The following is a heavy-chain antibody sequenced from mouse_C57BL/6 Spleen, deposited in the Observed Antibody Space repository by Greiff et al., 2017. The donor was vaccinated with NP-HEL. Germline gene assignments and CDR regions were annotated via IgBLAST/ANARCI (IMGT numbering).Heavy chain of an antibody. CDR2: IDPSDSYT. CDR1: GYTFTSYW. J-gene: IGHJ2*01. Sequence: QVQLQQPGAELVKPGASVKLSCKASGYTFTSYWMQWVKQRPGQGLEWIGEIDPSDSYTNYNQKFKGKATLTVDTSSSTAYMQLSSLTSEDSAVYYCARRTGTGPFPLFDYWGQGTTLTVSS. D-gene: IGHD4-1*01. CDR3: ARRTGTGPFPLFDY. V-gene: IGHV1-50*01.